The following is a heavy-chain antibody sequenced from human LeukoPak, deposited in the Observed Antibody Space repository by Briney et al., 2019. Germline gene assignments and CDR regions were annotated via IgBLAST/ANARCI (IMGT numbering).Heavy chain of an antibody. V-gene: IGHV4-59*08. J-gene: IGHJ4*02. Sequence: PSETLSLTCTVSGGSINSHYWSWIRQSPGKGLEWIGDIYYSGSTKYNPSLKSRGTISVDTPKNDLSLRLTSVLAADTAIYYCVRRDNTGWNYFDCWGQGILVTVSS. CDR1: GGSINSHY. CDR3: VRRDNTGWNYFDC. CDR2: IYYSGST. D-gene: IGHD6-19*01.